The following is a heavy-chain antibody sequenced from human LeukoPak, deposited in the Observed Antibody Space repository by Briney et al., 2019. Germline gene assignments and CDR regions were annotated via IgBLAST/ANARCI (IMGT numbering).Heavy chain of an antibody. Sequence: SETLSLTCIVSGGSISTSDYYCSWIRQPAGKGLEWIGRIYTTGSTNYNPSLESRVTMSVDTSKHQFSLKLSSVTAADTAVYYCASGIAAAGILFDPWGQGTLVTVSS. V-gene: IGHV4-61*02. CDR3: ASGIAAAGILFDP. D-gene: IGHD6-13*01. CDR1: GGSISTSDYY. J-gene: IGHJ5*02. CDR2: IYTTGST.